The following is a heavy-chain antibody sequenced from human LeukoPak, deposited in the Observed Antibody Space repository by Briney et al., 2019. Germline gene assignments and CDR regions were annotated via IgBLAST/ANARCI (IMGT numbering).Heavy chain of an antibody. CDR1: GGSISSYY. CDR3: ARVINYYGSGSYFLFDY. CDR2: IYYSGST. Sequence: PSETLSLTCTVSGGSISSYYWSWIRQPPGKGLEWIGYIYYSGSTNYNPSLKSRVTISVDTSKNQFSLKLSSVTAADTAVYYCARVINYYGSGSYFLFDYWGQGTLVTVFS. V-gene: IGHV4-59*01. J-gene: IGHJ4*02. D-gene: IGHD3-10*01.